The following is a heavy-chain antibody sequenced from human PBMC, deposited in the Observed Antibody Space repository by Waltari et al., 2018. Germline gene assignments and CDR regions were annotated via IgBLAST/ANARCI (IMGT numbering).Heavy chain of an antibody. J-gene: IGHJ4*02. CDR3: TIDVKVGVDIVATGGY. V-gene: IGHV3-73*02. Sequence: EVQLVESGGGLVQPGGSLKLSCAASGFTFSGSAMHWVRQASGKGLEWVGRIRSKANSYATAYAASVKGRFTISRDDSKNTAYLQMNSRKTEDTAVYYCTIDVKVGVDIVATGGYWGQGTLVTVSS. CDR1: GFTFSGSA. D-gene: IGHD5-12*01. CDR2: IRSKANSYAT.